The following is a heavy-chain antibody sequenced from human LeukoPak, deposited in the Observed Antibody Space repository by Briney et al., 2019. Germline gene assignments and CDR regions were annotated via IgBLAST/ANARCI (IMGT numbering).Heavy chain of an antibody. CDR3: ARDLTPTYYYDSSGYYYDY. V-gene: IGHV1-2*02. J-gene: IGHJ4*02. Sequence: ASVKVSCKASGYTFTDYYLHWVRQAPGQGLEWMGWINPNSGGTNFAQKFQGRVTMTRDTSISTAYMELTRLRSDDTAVYYCARDLTPTYYYDSSGYYYDYWGQGTLVTVSS. CDR1: GYTFTDYY. D-gene: IGHD3-22*01. CDR2: INPNSGGT.